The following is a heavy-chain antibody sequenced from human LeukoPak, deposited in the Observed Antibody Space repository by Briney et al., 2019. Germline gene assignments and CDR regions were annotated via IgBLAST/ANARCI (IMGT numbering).Heavy chain of an antibody. CDR1: GFTFSSSA. Sequence: AGGSLRLSCAASGFTFSSSAMSWVRQAPGKGLEWVSAISNNGGYTYYADSVQGRFTISRDNSKSTLCLQMNSLRAEDTAVYYCARYRTQWLVPEYYFDYWGQGTLVTVSS. V-gene: IGHV3-23*01. D-gene: IGHD6-19*01. CDR3: ARYRTQWLVPEYYFDY. CDR2: ISNNGGYT. J-gene: IGHJ4*02.